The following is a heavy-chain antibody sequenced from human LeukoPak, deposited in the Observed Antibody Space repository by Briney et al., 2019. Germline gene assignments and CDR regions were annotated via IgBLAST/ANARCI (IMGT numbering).Heavy chain of an antibody. J-gene: IGHJ6*02. D-gene: IGHD6-13*01. CDR2: INTNTGNP. CDR1: GYTFTSYA. CDR3: ASQIAAAAIYGMDV. Sequence: ASVKVSCQASGYTFTSYAMNWVRQAPGQGLEWMGWINTNTGNPTYAQGFTGRFVFSLDTSVSTAYLQISSLKAEDTAVYYCASQIAAAAIYGMDVWGQGTTVTVSS. V-gene: IGHV7-4-1*02.